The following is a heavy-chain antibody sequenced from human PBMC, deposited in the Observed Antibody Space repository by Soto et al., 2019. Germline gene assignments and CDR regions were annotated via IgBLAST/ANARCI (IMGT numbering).Heavy chain of an antibody. V-gene: IGHV4-34*01. CDR3: ARCLYWFDP. J-gene: IGHJ5*02. CDR2: VNHSGST. Sequence: NPXETLSLTCSVYGWSFSGYYWSWIRQPPGKGLEWIGEVNHSGSTNYNPSLKSRVTISVDTSKNQFSLKLSSVTAADTAVYYCARCLYWFDPWGQGTLVTVSS. CDR1: GWSFSGYY.